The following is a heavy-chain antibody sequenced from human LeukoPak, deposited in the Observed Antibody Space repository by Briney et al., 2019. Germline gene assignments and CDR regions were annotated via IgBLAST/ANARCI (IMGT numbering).Heavy chain of an antibody. CDR1: GFTFSSYG. CDR3: PRDDRAYDFWSPFRPQNYGMDV. J-gene: IGHJ6*02. D-gene: IGHD3-3*01. V-gene: IGHV3-33*01. CDR2: IWYDGSNK. Sequence: PGGSLRLSCAASGFTFSSYGMPWVRQAPGKGLEWVAVIWYDGSNKYYADSVKGRFTIYRDNSKNTLYLQMNSLRAEDTAVYYCPRDDRAYDFWSPFRPQNYGMDVWGQGTTVTVSS.